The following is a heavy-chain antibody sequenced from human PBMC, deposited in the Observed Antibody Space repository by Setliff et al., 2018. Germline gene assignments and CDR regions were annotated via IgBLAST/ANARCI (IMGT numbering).Heavy chain of an antibody. D-gene: IGHD6-19*01. J-gene: IGHJ2*01. CDR2: IYYSGST. CDR3: ARSRTIAVKGGVFAV. CDR1: GASISSAGYY. Sequence: TSETLSLTCIVSGASISSAGYYWSWIRQHPGKGLEWIGYIYYSGSTYYNPSLKSRVTISLDPSKNQFSLELSSVTAADTAVYYCARSRTIAVKGGVFAVWGRGTLVTVLL. V-gene: IGHV4-31*03.